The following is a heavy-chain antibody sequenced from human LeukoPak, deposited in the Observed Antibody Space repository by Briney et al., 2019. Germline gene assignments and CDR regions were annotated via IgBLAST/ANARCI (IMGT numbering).Heavy chain of an antibody. D-gene: IGHD5-12*01. J-gene: IGHJ6*02. Sequence: SGGSLRLSCAASGFTVSSNYMSWVRQAPGKGLEWVSVIYSGGSTYYADSVKGRFTISRDNSKNTLYLQMNSLRAEDTAVYYCARSRDGYTYYYYGMDVWGQGTTVTVSS. CDR1: GFTVSSNY. CDR2: IYSGGST. CDR3: ARSRDGYTYYYYGMDV. V-gene: IGHV3-66*01.